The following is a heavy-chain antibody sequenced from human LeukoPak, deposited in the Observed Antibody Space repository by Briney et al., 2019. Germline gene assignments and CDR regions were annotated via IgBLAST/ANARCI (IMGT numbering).Heavy chain of an antibody. CDR1: GFTFSSHN. J-gene: IGHJ4*02. CDR3: AGYGSGSF. V-gene: IGHV3-48*04. CDR2: ISSSSSTI. D-gene: IGHD3-10*01. Sequence: GGSLRLSCAASGFTFSSHNMNWVRQAPGKGLEWVSYISSSSSTIYYADSVKGRFTISRDNAKNSLYLQMNSLRAEDTAINYCAGYGSGSFWGQGTLVTVSS.